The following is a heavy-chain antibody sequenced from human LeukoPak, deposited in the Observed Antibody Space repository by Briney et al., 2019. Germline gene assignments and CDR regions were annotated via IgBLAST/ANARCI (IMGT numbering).Heavy chain of an antibody. CDR1: GFPFSNYA. CDR2: ISFDGGKI. J-gene: IGHJ4*02. D-gene: IGHD2-15*01. Sequence: GGSLRLSCTASGFPFSNYAMNWVRQTPGEGLEWVALISFDGGKIYYADSVKGRFTISRDNSKNTLFLQMNSLTVEDTSVYYCARDPAKGAATYFDYWGQGTLVTVSS. V-gene: IGHV3-30*04. CDR3: ARDPAKGAATYFDY.